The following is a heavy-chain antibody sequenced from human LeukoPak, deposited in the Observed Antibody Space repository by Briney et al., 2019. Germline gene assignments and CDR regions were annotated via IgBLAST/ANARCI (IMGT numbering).Heavy chain of an antibody. J-gene: IGHJ4*02. CDR1: GASFSSGDQY. V-gene: IGHV4-31*03. CDR2: IHPGGRL. CDR3: ARAKYYYGSGSYGYFDY. Sequence: SETLSLTCTVSGASFSSGDQYWNWIRQSPGKGLEWIGSIHPGGRLYNNPSLESRVTISIDTSKNQFSLNLNSVTAADTAVYYCARAKYYYGSGSYGYFDYWGQGTLVTVSS. D-gene: IGHD3-10*01.